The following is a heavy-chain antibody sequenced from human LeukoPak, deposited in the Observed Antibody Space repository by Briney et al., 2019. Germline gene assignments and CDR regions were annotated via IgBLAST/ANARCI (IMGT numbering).Heavy chain of an antibody. D-gene: IGHD3-10*01. CDR3: ARDLGGRLYGSSHYMDV. CDR2: IIPIFGTA. CDR1: GGTFSSYA. V-gene: IGHV1-69*13. Sequence: ASVKVSCKASGGTFSSYAISWVRQAPGQGLEWMGGIIPIFGTANYAQKFQGRVTITADESTSTAYMELSSLRSEDTAVYYCARDLGGRLYGSSHYMDVWGKGTTVTISS. J-gene: IGHJ6*03.